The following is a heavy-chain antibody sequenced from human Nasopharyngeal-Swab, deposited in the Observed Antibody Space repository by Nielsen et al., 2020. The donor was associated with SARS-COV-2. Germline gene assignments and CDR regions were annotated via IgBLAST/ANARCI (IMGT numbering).Heavy chain of an antibody. D-gene: IGHD6-19*01. V-gene: IGHV4-34*01. Sequence: SETLSLTCAVYGGSFSGYYWSWIRQPPGKGLEWIGEINHSGSTNYNPSLKNRVTISVDTSKNQFSLKLSSVTAADTAVYYCARGASIAVAGILLPDYYYYMDVWDKGTTVTVSS. CDR2: INHSGST. CDR3: ARGASIAVAGILLPDYYYYMDV. J-gene: IGHJ6*03. CDR1: GGSFSGYY.